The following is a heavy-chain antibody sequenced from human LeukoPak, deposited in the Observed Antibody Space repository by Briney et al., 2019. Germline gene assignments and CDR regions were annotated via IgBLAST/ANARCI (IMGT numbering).Heavy chain of an antibody. CDR3: ARNRWLDF. CDR2: IYYTGST. D-gene: IGHD5-24*01. V-gene: IGHV4-59*01. CDR1: GASISDYY. J-gene: IGHJ4*02. Sequence: SETLSLTCTVSGASISDYYWSWIRQPPGRGLEWIGYIYYTGSTNYNPSLRSRVTMSVDTSKNQFSLELTSVTAADTAVYYCARNRWLDFWGQGTLVTVSS.